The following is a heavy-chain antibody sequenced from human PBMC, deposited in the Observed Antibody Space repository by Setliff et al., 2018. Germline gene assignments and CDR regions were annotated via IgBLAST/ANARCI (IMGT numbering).Heavy chain of an antibody. CDR1: GGSTSSHY. V-gene: IGHV4-59*11. J-gene: IGHJ4*02. Sequence: SETLSLTCTVSGGSTSSHYWSWIRQPPGKGLEWIGSIYYSGSTNYNPSLKSRVTISVDTSKNQFSLKLSSVTAADTAVYYCARVVGYSYGQYYFDYWGQGTLVTVSS. D-gene: IGHD5-18*01. CDR3: ARVVGYSYGQYYFDY. CDR2: IYYSGST.